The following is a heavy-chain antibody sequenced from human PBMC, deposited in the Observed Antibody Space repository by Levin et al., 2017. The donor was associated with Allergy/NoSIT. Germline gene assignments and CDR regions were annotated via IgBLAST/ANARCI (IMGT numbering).Heavy chain of an antibody. J-gene: IGHJ4*02. CDR2: IYWDDDK. V-gene: IGHV2-5*02. Sequence: SGPTLVNPTQTLTLTCTFSGFSLSTSGVGVGWIRPPPGEALEWLALIYWDDDKRYSPSLRSRLTITKDSSRNQVVLTMTNMDPVDTATYYCTHRLLRFTWNDRHFDYWGQGTLVTVSS. CDR1: GFSLSTSGVG. D-gene: IGHD1-1*01. CDR3: THRLLRFTWNDRHFDY.